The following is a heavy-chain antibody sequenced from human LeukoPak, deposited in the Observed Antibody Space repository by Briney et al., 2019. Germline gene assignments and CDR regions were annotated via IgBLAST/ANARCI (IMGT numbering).Heavy chain of an antibody. CDR1: GYLFTSYW. J-gene: IGHJ4*02. Sequence: GESLQISCKGSGYLFTSYWISWVRQMPGKGLEWMGRIDPSDSYTNYSPSFQGHVTISADKSISTAYLQWSSLKASDTAMYYCAVYDRDAGYSYGSPFDYWGQGTLVTVSS. CDR2: IDPSDSYT. CDR3: AVYDRDAGYSYGSPFDY. V-gene: IGHV5-10-1*01. D-gene: IGHD5-18*01.